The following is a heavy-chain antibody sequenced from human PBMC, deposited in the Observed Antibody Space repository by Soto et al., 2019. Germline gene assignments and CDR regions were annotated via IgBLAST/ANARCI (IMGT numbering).Heavy chain of an antibody. J-gene: IGHJ4*02. CDR1: CGNISNLSYH. D-gene: IGHD7-27*01. V-gene: IGHV4-39*07. CDR3: ARANWYSEY. CDR2: IYYSGST. Sequence: FVPQCDPCTVSCGNISNLSYHWGWIRQPPGKGLEWIGSIYYSGSTYYNPSLKSRVTISVDTSNNQVSLNLTSLTAAVTGTYYCARANWYSEYCGQGIPVSVSS.